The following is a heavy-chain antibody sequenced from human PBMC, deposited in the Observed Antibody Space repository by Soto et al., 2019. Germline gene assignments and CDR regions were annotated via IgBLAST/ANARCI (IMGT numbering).Heavy chain of an antibody. D-gene: IGHD1-1*01. CDR1: GGSISSAGYY. J-gene: IGHJ3*01. CDR3: ARDPWRTPPEAAFYV. Sequence: QVQLQESGPGLVEPSQTLSLTCTVSGGSISSAGYYWSWIRQRPGKGLEWIGYIYFSGVTYYNPSLESRVTRSVDTSKNQFSLRLSSVTAADTAVYYCARDPWRTPPEAAFYVWGQGTKVTVSS. CDR2: IYFSGVT. V-gene: IGHV4-31*03.